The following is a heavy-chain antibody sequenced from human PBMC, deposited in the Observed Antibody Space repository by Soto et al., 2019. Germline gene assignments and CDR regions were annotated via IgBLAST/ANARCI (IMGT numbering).Heavy chain of an antibody. D-gene: IGHD1-26*01. Sequence: PSRTLSLTCAITVDSVSSNSAGWSWVRQSPSRGLEWPGRTYYRSKWYYEYAVSVRGRITINPDTSKNQYSLQLNSVTPEDTAVYFCARGEQYSGRIFDYWGQGTLVTVSS. J-gene: IGHJ4*01. CDR1: VDSVSSNSAG. CDR3: ARGEQYSGRIFDY. CDR2: TYYRSKWYY. V-gene: IGHV6-1*01.